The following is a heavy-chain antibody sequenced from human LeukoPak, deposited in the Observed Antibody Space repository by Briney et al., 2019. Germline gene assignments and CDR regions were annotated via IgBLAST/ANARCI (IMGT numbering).Heavy chain of an antibody. V-gene: IGHV4-59*01. D-gene: IGHD5-12*01. CDR1: GGSISSYY. CDR2: IYYSGST. J-gene: IGHJ5*02. Sequence: SETLSLTCTVSGGSISSYYWSWIRQSPGKGLGWIGYIYYSGSTNYNPSLKSRVTISVDTSKNQFSLKLSSVTAADTAVYYCARSAGPSRNPGDIASHNWFDPWGQGTLVTVSS. CDR3: ARSAGPSRNPGDIASHNWFDP.